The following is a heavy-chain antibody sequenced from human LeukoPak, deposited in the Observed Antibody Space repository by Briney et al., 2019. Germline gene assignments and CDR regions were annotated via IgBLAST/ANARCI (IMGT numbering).Heavy chain of an antibody. CDR2: ISGSGGST. CDR3: AKGDDSSGWAATSYY. Sequence: GGSLRLSCAASGFTFSSYEMNWVRQAPGKGLEWVSAISGSGGSTYYADSVKGRFTISRDNSKNTLYLQMNSLRAEDTAVYYCAKGDDSSGWAATSYYWGQGTLVTVSS. CDR1: GFTFSSYE. D-gene: IGHD3-22*01. V-gene: IGHV3-23*01. J-gene: IGHJ4*02.